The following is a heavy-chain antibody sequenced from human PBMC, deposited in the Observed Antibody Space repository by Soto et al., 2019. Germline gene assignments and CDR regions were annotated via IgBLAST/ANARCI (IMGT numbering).Heavy chain of an antibody. D-gene: IGHD3-10*01. J-gene: IGHJ6*03. Sequence: SETLSLTCAVCGGSFSGYYWSWIRQPPGKGLEWIGEINHSESTNYNPSLKSRVTISLDTSKSQFSLKLSSVTAADTAVYYCAGSGSYDYYYYMDVWGKGTTVTVSS. CDR2: INHSEST. CDR1: GGSFSGYY. V-gene: IGHV4-34*01. CDR3: AGSGSYDYYYYMDV.